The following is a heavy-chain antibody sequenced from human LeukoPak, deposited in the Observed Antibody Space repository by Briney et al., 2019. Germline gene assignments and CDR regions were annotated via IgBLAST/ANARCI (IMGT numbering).Heavy chain of an antibody. CDR1: GYTFTGYY. V-gene: IGHV1-2*02. CDR3: ARVSGRRGYSGYSLGY. D-gene: IGHD5-12*01. CDR2: INPNSGGT. J-gene: IGHJ4*02. Sequence: GASVKVSCKASGYTFTGYYMHWVRQAPGQGLEWMGWINPNSGGTNYAQKFQGRVTMTRDTSISTAYMELSRLRSDDTAVYYCARVSGRRGYSGYSLGYWGQGTLVTVSS.